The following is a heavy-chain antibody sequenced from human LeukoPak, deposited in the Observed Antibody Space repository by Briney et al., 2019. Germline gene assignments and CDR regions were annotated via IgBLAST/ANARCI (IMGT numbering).Heavy chain of an antibody. D-gene: IGHD1-1*01. CDR1: GFTFSDYY. CDR3: AKDGERGSFDY. CDR2: ISSSGSTI. J-gene: IGHJ4*02. Sequence: GGSLRLSCAASGFTFSDYYMSWIRQAPGKGLEWVSYISSSGSTIYYADSVKGRFTISRDNSKNTPYLQMNSLRAEDTAVYYCAKDGERGSFDYWGQGTLVTVSS. V-gene: IGHV3-11*04.